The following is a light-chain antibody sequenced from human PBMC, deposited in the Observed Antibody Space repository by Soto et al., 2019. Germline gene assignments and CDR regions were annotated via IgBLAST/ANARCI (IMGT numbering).Light chain of an antibody. CDR1: EDISTW. V-gene: IGKV1-12*01. J-gene: IGKJ2*01. CDR3: HQYNSWPPGT. CDR2: AAS. Sequence: DIQMTQSPSSVSASVGDRVTITGRSSEDISTWLAWYQQKPGKAPKLLIYAASSLQSGVPSRFSGSGSGTEFTLTISSLQSEDFALYYCHQYNSWPPGTFGQGTKVDI.